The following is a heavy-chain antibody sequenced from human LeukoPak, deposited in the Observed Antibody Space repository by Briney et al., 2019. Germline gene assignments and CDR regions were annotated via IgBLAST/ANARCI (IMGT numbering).Heavy chain of an antibody. J-gene: IGHJ4*02. CDR3: ARDRRLWFGELLPLYFDY. CDR2: ISAYNGNT. CDR1: GYTFTSYG. V-gene: IGHV1-18*01. D-gene: IGHD3-10*01. Sequence: ASVKVSCKASGYTFTSYGISWVRQAPGQGLEWMGWISAYNGNTNYAQKLQGRVTMTTDTSTSTAYMELRSLRSDDTAVYYCARDRRLWFGELLPLYFDYWGQGTLVTVSS.